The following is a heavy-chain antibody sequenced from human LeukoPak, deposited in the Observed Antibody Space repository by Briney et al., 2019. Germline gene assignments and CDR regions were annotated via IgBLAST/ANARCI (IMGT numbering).Heavy chain of an antibody. V-gene: IGHV3-48*01. J-gene: IGHJ4*02. Sequence: PGGSLRLSCAASGFTFSSYSMNWVRQAPGKGLEWVSYISSSSSTIYYADSVKGRFTISRDNAKNSLYLQMNSLRAEDPAVYYCARAAVVTRDYWGQGTLVTVSS. CDR2: ISSSSSTI. D-gene: IGHD4-23*01. CDR3: ARAAVVTRDY. CDR1: GFTFSSYS.